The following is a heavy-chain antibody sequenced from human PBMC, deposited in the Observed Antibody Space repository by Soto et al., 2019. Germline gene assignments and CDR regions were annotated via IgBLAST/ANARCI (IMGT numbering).Heavy chain of an antibody. CDR1: GFTFSSYW. CDR2: IKQDGSEK. V-gene: IGHV3-7*01. CDR3: ARDRIDIVVVVAAPTDAFDI. D-gene: IGHD2-15*01. J-gene: IGHJ3*02. Sequence: HPGGSLRLSCAASGFTFSSYWMSWVRQAPGKGLEWVANIKQDGSEKYYVDSVKGRFTISRDNAKNSLYLRMNSLRAEDTAVYYCARDRIDIVVVVAAPTDAFDIWGQGTMVTVSS.